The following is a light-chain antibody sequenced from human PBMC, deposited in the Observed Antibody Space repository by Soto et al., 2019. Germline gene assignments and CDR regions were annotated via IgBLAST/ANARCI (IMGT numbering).Light chain of an antibody. J-gene: IGKJ2*01. Sequence: EIVLTQSPATLSLSPGERATLSCRASQSVSSYLAWYQQKPGQAPRLLIYDASNSATGIPARFSGSGSGTDFTHTIIILEPEDFAVYYCQQRSNWPPMYTFGQGTKLEIK. CDR2: DAS. CDR3: QQRSNWPPMYT. CDR1: QSVSSY. V-gene: IGKV3-11*01.